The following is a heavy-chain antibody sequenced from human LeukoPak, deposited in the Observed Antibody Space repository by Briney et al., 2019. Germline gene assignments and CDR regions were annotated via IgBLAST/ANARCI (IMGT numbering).Heavy chain of an antibody. D-gene: IGHD6-19*01. CDR1: GFTLSSYS. J-gene: IGHJ4*02. CDR3: ARGKGIAVAGLDY. V-gene: IGHV3-21*01. Sequence: KPGGSLRLSCAASGFTLSSYSMNWVRQAPGKGLEWVSSISSSSSYIYYADSVEGRFTISRDNAKNSLYLQMNSLRAEDTAVYYCARGKGIAVAGLDYWGQGTLVTVSS. CDR2: ISSSSSYI.